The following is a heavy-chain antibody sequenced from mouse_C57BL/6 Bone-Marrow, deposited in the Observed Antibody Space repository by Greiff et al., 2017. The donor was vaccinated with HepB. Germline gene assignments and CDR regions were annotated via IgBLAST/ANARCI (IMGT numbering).Heavy chain of an antibody. D-gene: IGHD1-1*01. Sequence: VQLQQSGPGLVQPSQSLSITCTVSGFSLTSYGVHWVRQSPGNGLEWLGVIWSGGSTDYNAAFISRLSISKDNSKSQVFFKMNSLQADDTAIYYCARNGPYYYGSYWYFDVWGTGTTVTVSS. CDR2: IWSGGST. J-gene: IGHJ1*03. V-gene: IGHV2-2*01. CDR1: GFSLTSYG. CDR3: ARNGPYYYGSYWYFDV.